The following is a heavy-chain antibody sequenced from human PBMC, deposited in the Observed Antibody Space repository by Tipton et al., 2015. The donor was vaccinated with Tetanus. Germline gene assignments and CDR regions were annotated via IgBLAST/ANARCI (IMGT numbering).Heavy chain of an antibody. V-gene: IGHV3-66*01. D-gene: IGHD3-22*01. Sequence: SLRLSCAASGFSVSTNYMNWVRQAPGKGLEWVSVTYSGGTTYYAGTVNDRFTISRDISKNTVDLQMNSLRVEDTAVYFCARDGYSSGYFDYWGQGSLVTVSS. CDR1: GFSVSTNY. CDR3: ARDGYSSGYFDY. CDR2: TYSGGTT. J-gene: IGHJ4*02.